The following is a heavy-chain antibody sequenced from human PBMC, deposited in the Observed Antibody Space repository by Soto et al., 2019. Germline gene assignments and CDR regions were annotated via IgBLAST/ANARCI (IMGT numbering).Heavy chain of an antibody. D-gene: IGHD2-15*01. Sequence: GASVKVSCKASGYTFTSYGLTWVRQAPGQGLEWMGWISPYKGNTNYAQKLQSRVTLTTDTSTSTAYMELRNLRSDDTAVYYCARDPGDIVVEVTVFDYWGQGTLVTVSS. CDR2: ISPYKGNT. V-gene: IGHV1-18*01. J-gene: IGHJ4*02. CDR3: ARDPGDIVVEVTVFDY. CDR1: GYTFTSYG.